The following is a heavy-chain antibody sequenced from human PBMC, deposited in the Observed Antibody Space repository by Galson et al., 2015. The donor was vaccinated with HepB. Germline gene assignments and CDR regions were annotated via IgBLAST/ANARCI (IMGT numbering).Heavy chain of an antibody. CDR3: ARATVTPAQGYFDY. V-gene: IGHV4-39*01. Sequence: ETLSLTCTVSGGSISSSSYYWGWIRQPPGKGLEWIGSIYYSGSTYYNPSLKSRVTISVDTSKNQFSLKLSSVTAADTTVYYCARATVTPAQGYFDYWGQGTLVTVSS. CDR2: IYYSGST. D-gene: IGHD4-17*01. CDR1: GGSISSSSYY. J-gene: IGHJ4*02.